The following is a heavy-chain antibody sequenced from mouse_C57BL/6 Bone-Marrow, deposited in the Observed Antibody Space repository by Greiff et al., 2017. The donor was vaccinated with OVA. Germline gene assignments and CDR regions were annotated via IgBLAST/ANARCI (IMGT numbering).Heavy chain of an antibody. V-gene: IGHV1-42*01. CDR3: ARSLGRWYFDY. CDR1: GYSFTGYY. D-gene: IGHD4-1*01. Sequence: EVKLMESGPELVKPGASVKISCKASGYSFTGYYMNWVKQSPEKSLEWIGEINPSTGGTTYNQKFKAKATLTVDKSSSTAYMQLKSLTSEDSAVYYCARSLGRWYFDYWGQGTTLTVSS. CDR2: INPSTGGT. J-gene: IGHJ2*01.